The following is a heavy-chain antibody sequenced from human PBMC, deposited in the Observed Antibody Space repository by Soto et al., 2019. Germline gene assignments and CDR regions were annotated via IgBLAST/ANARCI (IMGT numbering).Heavy chain of an antibody. D-gene: IGHD3-22*01. CDR2: INHSGSA. CDR1: GGSFSGYI. V-gene: IGHV4-34*01. CDR3: ARDYFDSSDYTTNWFDP. Sequence: PSETLSLTCDVYGGSFSGYIWTWIRQTPGKGLQWIGQINHSGSANYNPSLKSRVTISVDTSKNQFSLKLTSVTAADTALYYCARDYFDSSDYTTNWFDPWGQGTLVTVSS. J-gene: IGHJ5*02.